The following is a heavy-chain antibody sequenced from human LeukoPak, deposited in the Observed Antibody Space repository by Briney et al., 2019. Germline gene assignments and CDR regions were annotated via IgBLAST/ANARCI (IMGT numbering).Heavy chain of an antibody. D-gene: IGHD3-22*01. CDR2: IYTSGST. CDR1: GGSISSGSYC. V-gene: IGHV4-61*02. J-gene: IGHJ4*02. CDR3: ARGDTRNYFESSGYLEY. Sequence: PSETLSLTCTVSGGSISSGSYCWSWIRQPAGKGLEWIGRIYTSGSTNYNPSLKSRVTISVDTSKNQFSLKLSSVTAADTAVYYCARGDTRNYFESSGYLEYWGQGTLVTVSS.